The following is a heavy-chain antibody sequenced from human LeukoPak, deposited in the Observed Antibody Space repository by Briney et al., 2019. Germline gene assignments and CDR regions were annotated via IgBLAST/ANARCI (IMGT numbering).Heavy chain of an antibody. CDR2: IYYSGST. D-gene: IGHD1-26*01. J-gene: IGHJ4*02. CDR3: ARSPYSGSYYGHYYPYYFDY. CDR1: GGSISSSSYY. Sequence: NPSETLSLTCTVSGGSISSSSYYWGWIRQPPGKGLEWIGSIYYSGSTYYNPSLKSRVTISVDTSKNQFSLKLSSVTPADTAVYYCARSPYSGSYYGHYYPYYFDYWGQRTLVTVSS. V-gene: IGHV4-39*01.